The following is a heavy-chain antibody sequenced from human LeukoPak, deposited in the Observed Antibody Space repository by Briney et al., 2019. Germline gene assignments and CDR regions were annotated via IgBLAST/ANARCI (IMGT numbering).Heavy chain of an antibody. V-gene: IGHV3-30-3*01. CDR2: ISYDGSNK. D-gene: IGHD3-22*01. CDR1: GFTFSSYA. Sequence: GGSLRLSCAASGFTFSSYAMHWVRQAPGKGLEWVAVISYDGSNKYYADSVKGRFTISRDNSKNTLYLQMNSLRAEDTAVYYCARDLSPGNYYDSSGYLTGGDAFDIWGQGTMVIVSS. J-gene: IGHJ3*02. CDR3: ARDLSPGNYYDSSGYLTGGDAFDI.